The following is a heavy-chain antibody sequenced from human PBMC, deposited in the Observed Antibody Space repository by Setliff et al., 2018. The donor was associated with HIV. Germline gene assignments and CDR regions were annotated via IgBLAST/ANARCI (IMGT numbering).Heavy chain of an antibody. V-gene: IGHV4-34*01. CDR1: GGSFSGYY. CDR3: ARRSRSYSSSPFQGGAFDI. CDR2: INHSGST. J-gene: IGHJ3*02. D-gene: IGHD6-6*01. Sequence: SETLSLTCAVYGGSFSGYYWTWIRQPPGKGLEWIGEINHSGSTNYKPSLKSRVTISVDTSKNQFSLKLNSMTAADTGVYYCARRSRSYSSSPFQGGAFDIWGQGTMVTVSS.